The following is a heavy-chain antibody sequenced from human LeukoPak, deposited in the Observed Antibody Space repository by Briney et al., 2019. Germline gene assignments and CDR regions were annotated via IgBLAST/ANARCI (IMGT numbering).Heavy chain of an antibody. J-gene: IGHJ6*03. D-gene: IGHD6-19*01. CDR1: GYTFTGYY. Sequence: ASVKVSCKASGYTFTGYYMHWVRQAPGQGLEWMGWINPNSGGTNYAQKFQGRVTMTRDTSISTAYMELSRLRSDDTAVYYCARDRSSSGWYNYYYYMDVWGKGTTVTVSS. CDR3: ARDRSSSGWYNYYYYMDV. V-gene: IGHV1-2*02. CDR2: INPNSGGT.